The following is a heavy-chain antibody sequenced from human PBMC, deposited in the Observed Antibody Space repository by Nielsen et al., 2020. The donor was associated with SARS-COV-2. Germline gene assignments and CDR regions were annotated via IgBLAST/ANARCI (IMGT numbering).Heavy chain of an antibody. CDR1: GFTFSSYA. CDR2: ISGSGGST. D-gene: IGHD5-18*01. J-gene: IGHJ4*02. CDR3: AKDNSGYSYGEFDY. Sequence: LKISCAASGFTFSSYAMSWVRQAPGKGLEWVSAISGSGGSTYYADSVKGRFTISRDNSKNTLYLQMNSLRAEDTAVYYCAKDNSGYSYGEFDYWGQGTLVTVSS. V-gene: IGHV3-23*01.